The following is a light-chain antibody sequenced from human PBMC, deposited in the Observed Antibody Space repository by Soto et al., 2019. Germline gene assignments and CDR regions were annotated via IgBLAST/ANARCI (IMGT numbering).Light chain of an antibody. CDR1: QPISTS. J-gene: IGKJ4*01. Sequence: DIQVTQSPSSLSASIGDRVIIICRASQPISTSLHWFQQKPGKAHKRLSYALSNLQSEVPSRFSGSGTGTEFTLIISSLQPEDVGNYFCQQSYSTPLTFGGGTQVQI. V-gene: IGKV1-39*01. CDR3: QQSYSTPLT. CDR2: ALS.